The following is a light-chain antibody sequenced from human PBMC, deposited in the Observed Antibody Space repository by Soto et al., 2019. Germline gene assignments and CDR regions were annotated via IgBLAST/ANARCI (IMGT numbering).Light chain of an antibody. J-gene: IGKJ5*01. V-gene: IGKV1-5*03. CDR2: KAS. Sequence: DIPMPQSPSSVTASVGDRVTITCLASQGISSWLAWYQQKPGKAPKLLIYKASTLESGVPSRFSGSGSGTEFTLTISSLQPDDFARYYCQQYNRYPYTFGQGTRLEIK. CDR1: QGISSW. CDR3: QQYNRYPYT.